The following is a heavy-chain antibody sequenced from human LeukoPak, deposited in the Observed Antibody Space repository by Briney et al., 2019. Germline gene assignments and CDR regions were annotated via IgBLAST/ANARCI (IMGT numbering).Heavy chain of an antibody. Sequence: GGSLRLSCAASGFTFSSYGMHWVRQAPGKGLEWVSAISGSGGSTYYADSVKGRFTISRDNSKNTLYLQMNSLRAEDTAVYYCAKGMYDSSGYYYDYWGQGTLVTVSS. CDR2: ISGSGGST. CDR3: AKGMYDSSGYYYDY. D-gene: IGHD3-22*01. V-gene: IGHV3-23*01. J-gene: IGHJ4*02. CDR1: GFTFSSYG.